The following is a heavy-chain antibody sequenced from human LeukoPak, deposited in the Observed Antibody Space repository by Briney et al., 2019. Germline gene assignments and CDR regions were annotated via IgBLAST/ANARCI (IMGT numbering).Heavy chain of an antibody. CDR1: GYSISSGYY. D-gene: IGHD5-24*01. J-gene: IGHJ6*03. Sequence: SETLSLTCTVSGYSISSGYYWGWIRQPPGKGLEWIGSIYHSGSTYYNPSLKSRVTISVDTSKNQFSLKLSSVTAADTAVYYCASGGDGYNSYYYYYMDVWGKGTTVTISS. CDR3: ASGGDGYNSYYYYYMDV. CDR2: IYHSGST. V-gene: IGHV4-38-2*02.